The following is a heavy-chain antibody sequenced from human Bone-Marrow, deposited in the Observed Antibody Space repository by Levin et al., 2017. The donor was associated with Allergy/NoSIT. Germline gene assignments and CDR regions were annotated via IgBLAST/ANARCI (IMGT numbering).Heavy chain of an antibody. CDR1: GFNFTNAW. CDR3: STEGGHCSGGSCYLLPFYYGMDV. Sequence: PGGSLRLSCAASGFNFTNAWMSLVRQAPGKGLEWVGRIKSRNDGGTTDYAAPVKGRFIISKDVSKITLYLQMHSLKNQDTAGYYCSTEGGHCSGGSCYLLPFYYGMDVWGQGTTVTVSS. D-gene: IGHD2-15*01. V-gene: IGHV3-15*01. J-gene: IGHJ6*02. CDR2: IKSRNDGGTT.